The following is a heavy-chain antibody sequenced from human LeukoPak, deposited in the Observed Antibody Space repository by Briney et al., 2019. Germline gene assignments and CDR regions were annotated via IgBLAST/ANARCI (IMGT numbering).Heavy chain of an antibody. CDR3: TRNPGMDV. V-gene: IGHV3-23*01. Sequence: GGSLRLSCATSGFTFSNYAVSWVRQAPGKGLEWVSSISGSGGTTYYADSVKGRFTISRDNAKNTLYLQMNSLRTEDTAVYYCTRNPGMDVWGLGTTVTVSS. J-gene: IGHJ6*02. CDR1: GFTFSNYA. CDR2: ISGSGGTT.